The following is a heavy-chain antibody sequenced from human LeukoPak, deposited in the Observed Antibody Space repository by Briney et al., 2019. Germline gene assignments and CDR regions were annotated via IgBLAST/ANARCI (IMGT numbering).Heavy chain of an antibody. CDR3: ARDDGNLLPGALDI. V-gene: IGHV3-30*04. J-gene: IGHJ3*02. D-gene: IGHD1-14*01. Sequence: GGSLRLSCAASAFTFSNYPMHWVRQAPGKGLEWVALISYDGIKKYYSDSVEGRFTISRDNSRNTLSLQMSSLRADDTAIYYCARDDGNLLPGALDIWGQGTMVTVSS. CDR2: ISYDGIKK. CDR1: AFTFSNYP.